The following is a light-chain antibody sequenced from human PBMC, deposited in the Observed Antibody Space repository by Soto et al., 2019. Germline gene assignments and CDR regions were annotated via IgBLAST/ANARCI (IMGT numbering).Light chain of an antibody. V-gene: IGKV3-15*01. CDR2: DAS. CDR1: QSVSSN. CDR3: QQHKSRTPLT. Sequence: EIVMTQSPATLSLSPGERATLSCRASQSVSSNLAWYQQKPGQAPRLLIYDASTRATGIPARFTGSGSGTESNLTISSLQSEPFAFSYCQQHKSRTPLTFGQGTKLEIK. J-gene: IGKJ2*01.